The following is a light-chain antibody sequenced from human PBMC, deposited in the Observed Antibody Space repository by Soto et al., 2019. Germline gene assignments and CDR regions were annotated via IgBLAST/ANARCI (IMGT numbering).Light chain of an antibody. J-gene: IGKJ1*01. CDR2: HAS. CDR1: QSISNW. V-gene: IGKV1-5*01. Sequence: DIQMTQSPSTLPASVGDRVTIPCRAGQSISNWLAWYQQKPGKAPKLLIYHASNLQSGVPSRFSGSGSGTEFTLTINSLQPDDFATYYCQQYNPYSGPFGQGTKVDIK. CDR3: QQYNPYSGP.